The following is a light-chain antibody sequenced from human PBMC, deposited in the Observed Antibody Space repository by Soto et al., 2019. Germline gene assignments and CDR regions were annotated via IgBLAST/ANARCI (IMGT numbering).Light chain of an antibody. CDR3: HQYNNWPLWT. V-gene: IGKV3-15*01. CDR1: QSVSSN. J-gene: IGKJ1*01. CDR2: GAS. Sequence: EIVMTQSPATLSVSPGERATLSCRASQSVSSNLAWYQQKRGQGPRLLIYGASTRATGIPARFSGSGSGTEFTLTISSLQSEDFAVYYCHQYNNWPLWTFGHGTKVEIK.